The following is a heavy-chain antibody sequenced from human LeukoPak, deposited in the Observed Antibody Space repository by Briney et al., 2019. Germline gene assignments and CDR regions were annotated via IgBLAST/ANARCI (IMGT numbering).Heavy chain of an antibody. CDR1: GFTFSSYG. D-gene: IGHD3-16*01. CDR2: ISYDGSNK. J-gene: IGHJ4*02. Sequence: GRSLRLSCAASGFTFSSYGMHWVRQAPGKGLEWVAVISYDGSNKYYPDSVKGRFTISRDNSKNTLYLQMNSLRAEDTAVYYCTRGGQNDYSDYWGQGTLVTVSS. CDR3: TRGGQNDYSDY. V-gene: IGHV3-30*03.